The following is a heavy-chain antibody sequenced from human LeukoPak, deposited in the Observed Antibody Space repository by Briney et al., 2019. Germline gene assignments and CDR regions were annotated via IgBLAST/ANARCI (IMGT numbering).Heavy chain of an antibody. CDR2: IYYTGST. D-gene: IGHD3-16*01. CDR3: ARGDYYDGGGRNWFDP. CDR1: GGSIRSYY. J-gene: IGHJ5*02. Sequence: SETLSLTCSVSGGSIRSYYWSWIRQPPGKRLEWIGCIYYTGSTNYNPSLKSRVTVSIDTSKNQFSLKLTSVTAADTAVYYCARGDYYDGGGRNWFDPWGQGTLVTVSS. V-gene: IGHV4-59*12.